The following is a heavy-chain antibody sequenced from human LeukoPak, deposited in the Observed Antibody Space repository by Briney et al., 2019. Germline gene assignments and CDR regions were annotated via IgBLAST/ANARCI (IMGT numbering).Heavy chain of an antibody. CDR3: TRTYGDYDYYYGLDV. V-gene: IGHV3-66*01. CDR1: GFTVSNNY. CDR2: INGGGST. J-gene: IGHJ6*02. Sequence: GGSLRLSCAASGFTVSNNYMAWVRQAPGKGLEWVSVINGGGSTDYADSVKGRFTISRDNSKNTLFLQMNSLRAEDTALYYCTRTYGDYDYYYGLDVWGQGTTVTVSS. D-gene: IGHD4-17*01.